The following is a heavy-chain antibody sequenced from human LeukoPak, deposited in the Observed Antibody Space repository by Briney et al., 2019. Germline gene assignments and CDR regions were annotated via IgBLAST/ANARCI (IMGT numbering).Heavy chain of an antibody. J-gene: IGHJ5*02. V-gene: IGHV4-34*01. D-gene: IGHD4-17*01. CDR1: GGSFSGYS. CDR3: ARGSVTTDWFDP. CDR2: INHSGST. Sequence: SETLSLTCAVYGGSFSGYSWSWIRQPPGKGLEWIGEINHSGSTNYNPSLKSRVTISVDTSKNQFSLKLSSVTAADTAVYYCARGSVTTDWFDPWGQGTLVTVSS.